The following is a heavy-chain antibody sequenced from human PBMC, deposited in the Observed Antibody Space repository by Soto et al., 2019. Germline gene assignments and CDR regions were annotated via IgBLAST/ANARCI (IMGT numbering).Heavy chain of an antibody. J-gene: IGHJ6*02. CDR2: ISGSGGST. D-gene: IGHD6-19*01. CDR3: AKGSGRAVAAKGRYYSGMDV. Sequence: EVQLLESGGGLVQPGGSLRLSCAASGFTFSSYAMTWVRQAPSKGLEWVSGISGSGGSTYYADSVRGRFTVSRDNSKNTLYLQMNSLRAEDTAVYFCAKGSGRAVAAKGRYYSGMDVWGQGTTVTVSS. CDR1: GFTFSSYA. V-gene: IGHV3-23*01.